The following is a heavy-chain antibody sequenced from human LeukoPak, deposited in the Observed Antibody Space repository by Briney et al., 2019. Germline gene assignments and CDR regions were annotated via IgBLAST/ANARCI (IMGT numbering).Heavy chain of an antibody. J-gene: IGHJ4*02. V-gene: IGHV4-59*01. CDR2: IYYSGST. D-gene: IGHD3-10*01. Sequence: SETLSLTCTVSGGSISSYYWSWIRQPPGKGLEWIGYIYYSGSTNYNPSLKSRVTISVDTSKNQFSLKLSSVTAADTAVYYCARSYGSGSYYTIDYWAREPWSPSPQ. CDR1: GGSISSYY. CDR3: ARSYGSGSYYTIDY.